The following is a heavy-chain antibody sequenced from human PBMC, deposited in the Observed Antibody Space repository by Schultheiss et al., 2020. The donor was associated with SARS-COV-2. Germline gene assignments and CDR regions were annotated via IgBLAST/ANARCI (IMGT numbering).Heavy chain of an antibody. J-gene: IGHJ4*02. CDR3: ARDLREGGDY. V-gene: IGHV4-34*01. CDR2: INHSGST. CDR1: GGSFSGYY. Sequence: SETLSLTCAVYGGSFSGYYWSWIRQPPGKGLEWIGEINHSGSTNYNPSLKSRVTISVDKSKNQFSLKLSSVTAADTAVYYCARDLREGGDYWGQGTLVTVSS. D-gene: IGHD3-16*01.